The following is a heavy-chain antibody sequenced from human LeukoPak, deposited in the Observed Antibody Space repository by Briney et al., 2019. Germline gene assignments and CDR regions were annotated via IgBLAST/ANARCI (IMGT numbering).Heavy chain of an antibody. CDR1: GYTFTGYY. D-gene: IGHD5-24*01. J-gene: IGHJ4*02. CDR3: ARVYRDGYKLGPFDY. CDR2: INPNSGGT. V-gene: IGHV1-2*02. Sequence: ASVKVSCKASGYTFTGYYMHWVRQAPGQGLEWMGWINPNSGGTNYAQKFQGRVTMTRDTPISTAYMELSRLRSDDTAVYYCARVYRDGYKLGPFDYWGQGTLVTVSS.